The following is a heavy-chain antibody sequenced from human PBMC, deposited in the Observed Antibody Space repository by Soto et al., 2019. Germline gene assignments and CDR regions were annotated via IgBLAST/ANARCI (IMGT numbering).Heavy chain of an antibody. CDR1: GGSISSYY. CDR2: ISYRGST. V-gene: IGHV4-59*01. CDR3: ARRVYDNVWGSYFDS. Sequence: PSETLSLTCTVSGGSISSYYWRWIRQPPGKGLALIGYISYRGSTNYSPSFRSRVTVSVDTAKNQFSLKLTSVTAADTAVYYCARRVYDNVWGSYFDSWGHGTLVTAPQ. D-gene: IGHD3-16*01. J-gene: IGHJ4*01.